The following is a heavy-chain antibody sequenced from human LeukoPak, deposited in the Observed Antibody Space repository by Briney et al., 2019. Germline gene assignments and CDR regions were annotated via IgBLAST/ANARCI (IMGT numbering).Heavy chain of an antibody. D-gene: IGHD3-3*01. CDR2: TVGGGDGT. CDR1: GFTFSSTS. Sequence: PGGSLRLSCAASGFTFSSTSMSWVRQAPGKGLEWVAVTVGGGDGTYYADSVKGRFTISRDNSNNTLYLQMNSLRAEDTAVYYCARIDKLNYDFWSGYYHGLDYWGQGTLVTVSS. V-gene: IGHV3-23*01. CDR3: ARIDKLNYDFWSGYYHGLDY. J-gene: IGHJ4*02.